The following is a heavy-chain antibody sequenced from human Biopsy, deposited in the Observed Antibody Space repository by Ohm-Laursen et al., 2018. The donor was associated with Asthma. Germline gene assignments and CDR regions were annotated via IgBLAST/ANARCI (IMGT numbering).Heavy chain of an antibody. V-gene: IGHV1-69*13. CDR3: ARKAGSCISRTCYSLDF. CDR1: GGTFNTYV. J-gene: IGHJ4*02. Sequence: ASVKVSCKSLGGTFNTYVIGWVRQAPGQGLEWMGGINSVFGTTTYPQKFQDRVTITADDSTSTVYMELSILRSEDTAVYYCARKAGSCISRTCYSLDFWGQGTLVTVSS. D-gene: IGHD2-2*01. CDR2: INSVFGTT.